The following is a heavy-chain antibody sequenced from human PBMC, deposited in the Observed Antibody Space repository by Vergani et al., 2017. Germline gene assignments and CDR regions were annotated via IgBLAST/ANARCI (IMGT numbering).Heavy chain of an antibody. Sequence: QVQLVQSGAEVKKPGSSVKVSCKASGGTFSSYAISWVRQDPGQGLEWMGRIIPILGIANYAQKFQGRVTITADKSTSTAYMELSSLRSEDTAVYYCAVGESLKYYFDYWGQGTLVTVSS. CDR3: AVGESLKYYFDY. V-gene: IGHV1-69*04. CDR2: IIPILGIA. CDR1: GGTFSSYA. J-gene: IGHJ4*02.